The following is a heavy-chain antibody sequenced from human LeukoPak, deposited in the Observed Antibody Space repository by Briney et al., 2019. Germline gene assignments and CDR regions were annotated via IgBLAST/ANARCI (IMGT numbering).Heavy chain of an antibody. J-gene: IGHJ4*02. CDR1: GFSFSDYN. Sequence: GGSLRLSCAASGFSFSDYNMNWVRQAPGKGLEWVSFISTGSTYRYYADSLKGRFTISRDNAKNSLYLQMNSLRAEDTAVYYCARGPSGYHNTGGQGTLVTVSS. CDR2: ISTGSTYR. V-gene: IGHV3-21*01. D-gene: IGHD5-12*01. CDR3: ARGPSGYHNT.